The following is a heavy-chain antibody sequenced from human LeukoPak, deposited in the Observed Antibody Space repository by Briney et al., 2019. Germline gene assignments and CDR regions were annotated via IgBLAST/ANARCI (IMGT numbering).Heavy chain of an antibody. J-gene: IGHJ5*02. CDR3: AREIGFCSSTSCYHVWFDP. V-gene: IGHV4-61*02. CDR1: GGSISSGSYY. D-gene: IGHD2-2*01. Sequence: SETLSLTCTVSGGSISSGSYYWSWIRQPAGKGLEWIGRIYTSGSTNYNPSLKSRVTISVDTSKNQFSLKLSSVTAADTAVYYCAREIGFCSSTSCYHVWFDPWGQGTLVTVSS. CDR2: IYTSGST.